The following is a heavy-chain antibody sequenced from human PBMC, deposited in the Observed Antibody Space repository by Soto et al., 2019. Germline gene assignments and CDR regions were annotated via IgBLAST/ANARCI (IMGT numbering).Heavy chain of an antibody. Sequence: QVQLQESGPGLVKPSETLSLTCTVSGGSISSYYWSWIRQPPGKGLEWIGYIYYSGSTNYNPSLKRRVNISVDTSKNQFSRKVSSVTAADTAVYYCARDWGDYYGSGAWFDPWGQGTLVTVSS. D-gene: IGHD3-10*01. J-gene: IGHJ5*02. V-gene: IGHV4-59*01. CDR2: IYYSGST. CDR1: GGSISSYY. CDR3: ARDWGDYYGSGAWFDP.